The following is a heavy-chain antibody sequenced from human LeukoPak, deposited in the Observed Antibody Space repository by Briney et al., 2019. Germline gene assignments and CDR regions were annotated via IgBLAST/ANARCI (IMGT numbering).Heavy chain of an antibody. V-gene: IGHV1-2*02. Sequence: ASVKVSCKASGYTFTGYYMHWVRQAPGQGLEWMGWINPNSGGTNYAQKFQGRVTMTRDTSISTAYMELSRLRSDDTAVYYCARDLGYCSSTSCSPNNWFDPWGQGTLVTVS. CDR1: GYTFTGYY. J-gene: IGHJ5*02. CDR2: INPNSGGT. D-gene: IGHD2-2*01. CDR3: ARDLGYCSSTSCSPNNWFDP.